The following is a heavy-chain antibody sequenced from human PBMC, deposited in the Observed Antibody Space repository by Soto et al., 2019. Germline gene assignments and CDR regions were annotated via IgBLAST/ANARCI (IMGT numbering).Heavy chain of an antibody. D-gene: IGHD2-2*01. CDR3: ARDTGYCSSTSCYRYYYYYGMDV. CDR2: IIPILGIA. J-gene: IGHJ6*02. V-gene: IGHV1-69*08. Sequence: QVQLVQSGAEVKKPGSSVKVSCKGSGGTFSSYTISWVRQAPGQGLEWMGRIIPILGIANYAQKFQGRVTITADKSTSTDYMELSSLRSEDTVVYYCARDTGYCSSTSCYRYYYYYGMDVWGQGTTVTVSS. CDR1: GGTFSSYT.